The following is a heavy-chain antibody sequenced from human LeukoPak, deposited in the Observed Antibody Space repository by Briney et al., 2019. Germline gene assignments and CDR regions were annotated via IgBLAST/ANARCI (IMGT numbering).Heavy chain of an antibody. CDR2: ITAGNGNT. Sequence: GASVKVSCKASGYTLSTYGMHWVRQAPGQRLEWMGWITAGNGNTKYSQKFQGRVTITRDTSARTAYMEVRSLRSDDTAVYYCAREALWFGELLGAFDIWGQGTKVTVSS. D-gene: IGHD3-10*01. V-gene: IGHV1-3*01. CDR1: GYTLSTYG. CDR3: AREALWFGELLGAFDI. J-gene: IGHJ3*02.